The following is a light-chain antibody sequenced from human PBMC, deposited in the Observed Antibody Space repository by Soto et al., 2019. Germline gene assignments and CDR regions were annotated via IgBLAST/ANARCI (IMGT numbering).Light chain of an antibody. V-gene: IGLV1-44*01. J-gene: IGLJ1*01. Sequence: QSVLTQPPSASGTPGQRVTISCSGSSSNIGINTVNWYQHLPGTAPQLLIYGTDQRPSGVPDRFSASKSGTSAPLAITGLQSEDEADYYCAAWADSLNGYVFGSGTKVTVL. CDR3: AAWADSLNGYV. CDR2: GTD. CDR1: SSNIGINT.